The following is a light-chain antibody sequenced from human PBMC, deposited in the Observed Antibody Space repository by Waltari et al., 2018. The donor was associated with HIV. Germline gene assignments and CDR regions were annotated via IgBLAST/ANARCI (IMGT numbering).Light chain of an antibody. CDR3: QHYSIFPLT. CDR1: EEIGSD. CDR2: SAS. Sequence: IRLTQSPPSLSASIGDRVTITCRASEEIGSDLAWYQQKPGEAPKLLIHSASTLQSGVPPRFSGSGSGTHFSLTINCLQSADFATYYCQHYSIFPLTFGPGTNVDLK. J-gene: IGKJ3*01. V-gene: IGKV1-8*01.